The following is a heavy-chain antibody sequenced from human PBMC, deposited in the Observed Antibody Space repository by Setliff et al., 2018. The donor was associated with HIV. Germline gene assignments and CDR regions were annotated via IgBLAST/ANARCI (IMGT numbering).Heavy chain of an antibody. CDR2: IRYDDTYK. Sequence: GGSLRLSCATSGFTFSSYGMHWVRQAPGKGLEWVAFIRYDDTYKFYADSLKGRFTISRDNSKNTLFLQVNSLRVEDTAVYYCARDPRGAPYFDYWGNGTVVTVSS. CDR3: ARDPRGAPYFDY. J-gene: IGHJ4*01. V-gene: IGHV3-30*02. D-gene: IGHD1-26*01. CDR1: GFTFSSYG.